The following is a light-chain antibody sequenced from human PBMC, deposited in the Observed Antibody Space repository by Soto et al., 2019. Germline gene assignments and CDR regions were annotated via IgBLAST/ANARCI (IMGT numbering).Light chain of an antibody. J-gene: IGKJ5*01. CDR2: DAS. V-gene: IGKV3-11*01. CDR3: QQRSNWPIN. Sequence: EIVLTQSPATLSLSPGESATLSCRATRSVSSYLAWYQQKPGQAPRLLIYDASSRPTDIPARFSGSGSGTDFTLTISSLEPEDFALYYCQQRSNWPINCGQGKRREI. CDR1: RSVSSY.